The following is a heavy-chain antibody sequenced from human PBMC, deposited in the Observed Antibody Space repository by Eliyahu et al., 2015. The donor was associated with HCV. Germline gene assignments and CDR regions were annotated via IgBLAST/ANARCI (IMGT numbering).Heavy chain of an antibody. CDR2: IYYSGST. D-gene: IGHD6-19*01. CDR1: GGSISSSSFY. J-gene: IGHJ4*02. CDR3: ARLGRDSGWYYFDY. V-gene: IGHV4-39*01. Sequence: QLRLQESGPGLVKPSETLSLTCTVSGGSISSSSFYWGWIRQPPGKGLQXIGNIYYSGSTFYNPSLKSRVTISVDTSKNQFSLQLNSVTAADTSVYYCARLGRDSGWYYFDYWGQGTLVTVSS.